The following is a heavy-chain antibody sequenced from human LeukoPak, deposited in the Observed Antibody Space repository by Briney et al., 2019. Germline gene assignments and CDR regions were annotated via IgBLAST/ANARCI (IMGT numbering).Heavy chain of an antibody. CDR2: IYTSGST. CDR3: ARADGSGLFDY. V-gene: IGHV4-61*02. J-gene: IGHJ4*02. D-gene: IGHD3-10*01. CDR1: GGSLSSGSYY. Sequence: SETLSLTCTVSGGSLSSGSYYWSWIRQPAGKGLEWIGRIYTSGSTNYNPSLKSRVTISVDTSKNQFSLKLSSVTAADTAVYYCARADGSGLFDYWGQGTLVTVSS.